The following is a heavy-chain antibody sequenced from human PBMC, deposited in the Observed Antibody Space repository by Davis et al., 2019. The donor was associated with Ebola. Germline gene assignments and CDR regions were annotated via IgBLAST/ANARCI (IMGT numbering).Heavy chain of an antibody. CDR2: LGTSADT. CDR1: GFTFSNYA. Sequence: PGGSLRLSCAASGFTFSNYAMHWVRQAPGKGLEWVSTLGTSADTYYADSVKGRFTISRDNSKNTLYLQMNGLRVEDTAIYYCAKDTSNIWFDIWGQGTMVTVSS. D-gene: IGHD1-26*01. V-gene: IGHV3-23*01. CDR3: AKDTSNIWFDI. J-gene: IGHJ3*02.